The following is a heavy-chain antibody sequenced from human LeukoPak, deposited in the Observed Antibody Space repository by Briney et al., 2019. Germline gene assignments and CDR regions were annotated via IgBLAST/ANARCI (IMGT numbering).Heavy chain of an antibody. CDR1: GFTFSNFA. D-gene: IGHD3-16*01. Sequence: GGSLRLSCTASGFTFSNFAMSWVRQAPGKGLNWVALISYDGTYKYYADSVTGRFTISRDNSKNTLSLQMDSLRAEDTAVYYCARVWGHSLDYWGQGTLVTVSS. CDR3: ARVWGHSLDY. CDR2: ISYDGTYK. V-gene: IGHV3-30-3*01. J-gene: IGHJ4*02.